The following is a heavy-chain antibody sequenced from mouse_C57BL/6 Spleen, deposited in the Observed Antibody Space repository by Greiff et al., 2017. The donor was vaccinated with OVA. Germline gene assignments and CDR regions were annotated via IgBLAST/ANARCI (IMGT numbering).Heavy chain of an antibody. J-gene: IGHJ4*01. CDR2: INPNNGGT. Sequence: EVHLQQSGPELVKPGASVKISCKASGYTFTDYYMNWVKQSHGKSLEWIGDINPNNGGTSYNQKFKGKATLTVDKSSSTAYMELRSLTSEDSAVYYCARVLTTYYAMDYWGQGTSVTVSS. CDR1: GYTFTDYY. D-gene: IGHD4-1*01. CDR3: ARVLTTYYAMDY. V-gene: IGHV1-26*01.